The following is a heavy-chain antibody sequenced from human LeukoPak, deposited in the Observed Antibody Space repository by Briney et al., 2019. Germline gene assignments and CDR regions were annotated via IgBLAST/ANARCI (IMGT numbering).Heavy chain of an antibody. D-gene: IGHD1/OR15-1a*01. CDR3: ARETTAAAFDM. CDR2: IYYSGST. V-gene: IGHV4-59*12. J-gene: IGHJ3*02. CDR1: GASISRYC. Sequence: SATLSLTCTLAGASISRYCWGWLRQPPGEGREWLGYIYYSGSTNYNTPLKTRVTISVETPKNQCSLKLSSVKPAHPPLDTWARETTAAAFDMWGGETMDTV.